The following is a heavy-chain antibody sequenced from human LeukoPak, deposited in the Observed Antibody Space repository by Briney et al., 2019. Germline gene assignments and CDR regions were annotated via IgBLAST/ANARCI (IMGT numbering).Heavy chain of an antibody. D-gene: IGHD1-1*01. V-gene: IGHV4-39*07. Sequence: SETLSLTCTVSGGSISSSSYYWGWIRQPPGKGLEWIGSIYYSGSTYYNPSLKSRVTISVDTSKNQFSLKLSSVTAADTAVYYCARHMRTAEYAFDIWGQGTMVTVSS. CDR1: GGSISSSSYY. CDR3: ARHMRTAEYAFDI. CDR2: IYYSGST. J-gene: IGHJ3*02.